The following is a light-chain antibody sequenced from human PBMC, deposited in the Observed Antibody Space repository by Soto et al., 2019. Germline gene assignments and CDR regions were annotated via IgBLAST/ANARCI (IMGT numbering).Light chain of an antibody. CDR2: GAS. J-gene: IGKJ5*01. V-gene: IGKV3D-15*01. CDR3: QQYNNWPLT. Sequence: IVLTQSPATLSVSPGERATLSCRASQSVSSNLAWHQQRPGQAPRLLISGASTRAPGVPARFSGGGSGTEFTLTITSLQSEDFAVYWCQQYNNWPLTFGPGTRLEIK. CDR1: QSVSSN.